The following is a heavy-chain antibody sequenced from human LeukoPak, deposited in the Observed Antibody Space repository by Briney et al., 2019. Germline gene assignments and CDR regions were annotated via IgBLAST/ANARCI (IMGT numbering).Heavy chain of an antibody. CDR2: IYSGGTT. Sequence: GGSLRLSCAVSGFTVSGNYMSWVRQAPGKGLEWVSLIYSGGTTYYADSVKGRFTISRDNSKNTLYLQMNSLRAEDTAVYYCARRAGGCSHPYDYWGQGILVTVSS. V-gene: IGHV3-53*01. CDR3: ARRAGGCSHPYDY. J-gene: IGHJ4*02. CDR1: GFTVSGNY. D-gene: IGHD2-15*01.